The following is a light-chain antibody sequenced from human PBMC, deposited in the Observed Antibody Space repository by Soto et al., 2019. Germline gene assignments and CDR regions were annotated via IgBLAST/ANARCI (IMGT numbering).Light chain of an antibody. CDR2: GAS. CDR3: QQSYRSPYT. Sequence: IQMTQSPSSLSASVGDRVTVTCRASQSINIYLNWYQQKPGKAPTLLIYGASNLQSGVPSRFSGGGSRTDFTLTISSLRAEDFATYYCQQSYRSPYTFGQGTRLEIK. CDR1: QSINIY. J-gene: IGKJ2*01. V-gene: IGKV1-39*01.